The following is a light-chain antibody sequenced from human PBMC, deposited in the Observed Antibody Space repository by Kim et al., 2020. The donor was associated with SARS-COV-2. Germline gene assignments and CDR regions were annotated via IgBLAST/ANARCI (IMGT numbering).Light chain of an antibody. V-gene: IGKV3-15*01. CDR2: GAS. J-gene: IGKJ4*01. Sequence: VTPRERATLAGRASQSVSSSLAWYQQKPGQAPILLIYGASTRATGIPATFSGSGSGTEFTLTISSLQSEDFAVYYCHQYYNWPLTFGGGTKVDIK. CDR1: QSVSSS. CDR3: HQYYNWPLT.